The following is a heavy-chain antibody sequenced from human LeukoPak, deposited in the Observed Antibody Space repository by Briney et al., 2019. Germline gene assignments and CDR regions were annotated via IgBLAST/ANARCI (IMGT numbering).Heavy chain of an antibody. D-gene: IGHD2-21*01. J-gene: IGHJ4*02. V-gene: IGHV4-59*01. CDR2: ISHSGNT. CDR3: ARGFCADEICQVFTH. CDR1: GFIFSNAW. Sequence: PGGSLRLSCAASGFIFSNAWMSWVRQTPGKGLEWVGYISHSGNTDYAPSLKSRVTMSLDTSKNQFSLKLSSVTAADTALYYCARGFCADEICQVFTHWGQGTLVTVSS.